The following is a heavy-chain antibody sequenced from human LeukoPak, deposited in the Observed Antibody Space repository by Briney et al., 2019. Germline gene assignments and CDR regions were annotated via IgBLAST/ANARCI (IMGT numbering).Heavy chain of an antibody. V-gene: IGHV4-30-4*01. J-gene: IGHJ6*02. Sequence: SETLSLTCTVSGGSISSAGYYWSWIRQPPGKGLEWIGYIYYSGSTYYNPSLKSRVTISVDTSKNQFSLKLSSVTAADTAVYYCARLVGTYSSGYYYYYGMDVWGQGTTVTVSS. CDR1: GGSISSAGYY. CDR3: ARLVGTYSSGYYYYYGMDV. D-gene: IGHD3-22*01. CDR2: IYYSGST.